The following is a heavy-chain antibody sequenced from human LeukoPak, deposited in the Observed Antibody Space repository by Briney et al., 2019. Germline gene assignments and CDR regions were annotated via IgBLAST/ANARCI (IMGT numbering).Heavy chain of an antibody. CDR3: ARQATTVVTYWYFDL. CDR1: GDSLSDSSYY. D-gene: IGHD4-23*01. V-gene: IGHV4-61*02. Sequence: SQTLSLTCTVSGDSLSDSSYYWTWMRQPAGKGLEYIVRIFSSGTTDYNPSLRSRFTISVDTSKNQFSLKLTSMTAADTAVYYCARQATTVVTYWYFDLWGRGTLVTVSS. J-gene: IGHJ2*01. CDR2: IFSSGTT.